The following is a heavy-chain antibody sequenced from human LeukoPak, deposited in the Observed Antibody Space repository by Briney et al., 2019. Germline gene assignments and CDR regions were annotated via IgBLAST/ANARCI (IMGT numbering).Heavy chain of an antibody. J-gene: IGHJ4*02. CDR1: GYTFTSYD. V-gene: IGHV1-18*01. CDR3: ATSSGWTEPDFDY. Sequence: GASVKVSCKASGYTFTSYDINWVRQATGQGLEWMGWISAYNGNTNYAQKLQGSVTMTTDTSTSTAYMELRSLRSDDTAVYYCATSSGWTEPDFDYWGQGTLVTVSS. D-gene: IGHD6-19*01. CDR2: ISAYNGNT.